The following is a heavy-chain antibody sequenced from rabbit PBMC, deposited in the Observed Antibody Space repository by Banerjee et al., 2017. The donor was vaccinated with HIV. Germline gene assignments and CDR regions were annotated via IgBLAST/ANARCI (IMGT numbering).Heavy chain of an antibody. Sequence: EWIGCIYPGSGSTYYASWAKGRFTGSKTSSTTVTLQMTSLTAADTATYFCARTIADYGAAFDLWGPGTLVTVS. CDR3: ARTIADYGAAFDL. J-gene: IGHJ4*01. D-gene: IGHD2-1*01. CDR2: IYPGSGST. V-gene: IGHV1S40*01.